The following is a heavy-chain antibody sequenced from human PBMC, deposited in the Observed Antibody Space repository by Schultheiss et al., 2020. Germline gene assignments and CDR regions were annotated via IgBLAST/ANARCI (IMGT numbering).Heavy chain of an antibody. CDR2: IYYSGST. J-gene: IGHJ4*02. CDR1: GGSISSGDYY. Sequence: SETLSLTCTVSGGSISSGDYYWSWIRQPPGEGLEWIGYIYYSGSTYYNPSLKSRVTISVDTSKNQFSLKLSSVTAADTAVYYCARLGFTAMALFDYWGQGTLVTVSS. D-gene: IGHD5-18*01. CDR3: ARLGFTAMALFDY. V-gene: IGHV4-30-4*01.